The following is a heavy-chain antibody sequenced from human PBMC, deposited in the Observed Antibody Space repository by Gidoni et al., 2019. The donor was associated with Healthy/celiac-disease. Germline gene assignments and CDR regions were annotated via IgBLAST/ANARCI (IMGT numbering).Heavy chain of an antibody. V-gene: IGHV3-21*01. CDR1: GVTFSPDT. J-gene: IGHJ4*02. Sequence: EVQLVEAGGGLVKPGGSLRLSWTASGVTFSPDTMRWFRQAAGKGLESVSSIRSSSSYIYYGDSVKARFTISRDNAKSSLYLQMNSLRAEETAVYYCARPYSSGWYFDYWGQGTRVTVSS. CDR3: ARPYSSGWYFDY. D-gene: IGHD6-19*01. CDR2: IRSSSSYI.